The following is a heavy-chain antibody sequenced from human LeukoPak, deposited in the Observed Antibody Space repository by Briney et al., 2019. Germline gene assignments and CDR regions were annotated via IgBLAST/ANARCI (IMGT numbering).Heavy chain of an antibody. CDR3: ARTRYYYNSRSYGAPYYFDY. CDR1: GGSISTSNYY. V-gene: IGHV4-39*01. CDR2: IYYSGST. D-gene: IGHD3-10*01. Sequence: SEPLSLTCTVSGGSISTSNYYWGWIRQPPGKGLEWIGSIYYSGSTYYNPSLKSRVTISVDTSKNQFSLKLSSVTAADTAVYYCARTRYYYNSRSYGAPYYFDYWGQGTLVTVSS. J-gene: IGHJ4*02.